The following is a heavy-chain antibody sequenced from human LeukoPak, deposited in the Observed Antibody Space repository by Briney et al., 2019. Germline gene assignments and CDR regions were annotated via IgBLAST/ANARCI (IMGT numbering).Heavy chain of an antibody. CDR3: ARDLGNPGTVGYFDY. Sequence: ASVKVSCKASGGTFSSYAISWVRQAPGQGLEWMGGIIPIFGTANYAQKFQGRVTITTDESTSTAYMELSSLRSEDTAVYYRARDLGNPGTVGYFDYWGQGTLVTVSS. D-gene: IGHD4-23*01. CDR2: IIPIFGTA. CDR1: GGTFSSYA. V-gene: IGHV1-69*05. J-gene: IGHJ4*02.